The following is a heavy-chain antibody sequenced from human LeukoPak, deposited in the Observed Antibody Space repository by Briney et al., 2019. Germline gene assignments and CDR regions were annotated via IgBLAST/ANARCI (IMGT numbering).Heavy chain of an antibody. D-gene: IGHD5-18*01. CDR2: INPNSGGT. V-gene: IGHV1-2*04. CDR1: GYTFTCYY. J-gene: IGHJ4*02. CDR3: ARGPGNTAMVAGFDY. Sequence: ASVKVSCKASGYTFTCYYMHWVRQAPGQGLEWMGWINPNSGGTNYAQKFQGWVTMTRDTSISTAYMELSRLRSDDTAVYYCARGPGNTAMVAGFDYWGQGTLVTVSS.